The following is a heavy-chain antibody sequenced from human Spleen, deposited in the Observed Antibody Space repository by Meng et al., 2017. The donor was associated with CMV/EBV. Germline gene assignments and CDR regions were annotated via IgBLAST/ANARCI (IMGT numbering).Heavy chain of an antibody. Sequence: GGSLRLSCAASGFTFSSDWMSWVRQAPGKGLEWVARVKSETDGGTRDYAAPVKGRFTISRDDSKNTLYLQMTNLKAEDTAIYYCTTDWRWGQGALVTVSS. CDR3: TTDWR. CDR2: VKSETDGGTR. J-gene: IGHJ4*02. V-gene: IGHV3-15*01. CDR1: GFTFSSDW.